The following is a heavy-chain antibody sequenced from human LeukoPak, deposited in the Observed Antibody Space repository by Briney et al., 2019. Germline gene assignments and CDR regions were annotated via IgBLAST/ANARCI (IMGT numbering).Heavy chain of an antibody. CDR3: ARASDCSGGSCRTIWSRNWFDP. J-gene: IGHJ5*02. D-gene: IGHD2-15*01. CDR2: ISSSSSYI. CDR1: GFTFSSYS. Sequence: PGGSLRLSCAASGFTFSSYSMNWVRQAPGHGLEWVSSISSSSSYIYYADSVKGRFTISRDNAKNSLYLQMNSLRAEDTAVYYCARASDCSGGSCRTIWSRNWFDPWGQGTLVTVSS. V-gene: IGHV3-21*01.